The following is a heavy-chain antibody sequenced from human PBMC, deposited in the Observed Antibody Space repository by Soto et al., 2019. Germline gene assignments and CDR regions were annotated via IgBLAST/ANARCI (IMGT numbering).Heavy chain of an antibody. J-gene: IGHJ6*02. CDR2: INPSGGST. V-gene: IGHV1-46*01. CDR3: ARVQRFYDFWSGYYFGRMDV. Sequence: ASVKVSCKASGYTFTSYYMHWVRQAPGQGLEWMGIINPSGGSTSYAQKFQGRVTMTRDTSTSTVYMELSSLRSEDTAVYYCARVQRFYDFWSGYYFGRMDVCGQGITVTVSS. D-gene: IGHD3-3*01. CDR1: GYTFTSYY.